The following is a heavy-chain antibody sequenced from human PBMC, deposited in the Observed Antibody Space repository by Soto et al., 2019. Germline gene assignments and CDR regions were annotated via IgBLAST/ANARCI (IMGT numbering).Heavy chain of an antibody. D-gene: IGHD3-22*01. CDR3: AKDRAVTMIVVVPWH. CDR2: ISYDGSNK. J-gene: IGHJ1*01. CDR1: GFIFSSYG. V-gene: IGHV3-30*18. Sequence: GGSLRLSCAASGFIFSSYGMHWVRQAPGKGLEWVAVISYDGSNKYYADSVKGRFTISRDNSKNTLYLQMNSLRAEDTAVYYCAKDRAVTMIVVVPWHWGQGTLVTVSS.